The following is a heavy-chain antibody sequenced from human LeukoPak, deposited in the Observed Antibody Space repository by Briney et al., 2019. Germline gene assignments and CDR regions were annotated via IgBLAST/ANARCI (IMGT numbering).Heavy chain of an antibody. J-gene: IGHJ2*01. CDR1: GFTFSSYS. CDR2: ISSSSSTI. V-gene: IGHV3-48*04. D-gene: IGHD5-12*01. Sequence: GGSLRLSCAASGFTFSSYSMNWVRQAPGEGLEWVSYISSSSSTIYYADSVKGRFTISRDNAKKSLSLQMNSPRAEDTAVYYCARDGWLAYWYFDLWGRGTLVTVSS. CDR3: ARDGWLAYWYFDL.